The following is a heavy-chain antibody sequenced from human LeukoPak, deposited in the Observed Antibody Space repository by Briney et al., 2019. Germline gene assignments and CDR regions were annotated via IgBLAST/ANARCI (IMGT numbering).Heavy chain of an antibody. CDR3: ASNVVGALYGVDY. J-gene: IGHJ4*02. D-gene: IGHD1-26*01. V-gene: IGHV4-61*01. Sequence: SETLSLTCTVSGGSVSSGSYYWSWIRQPPGKGLEWIGYIYYSGSTNYNPSLKSRVTISVDTSKNQFSLKLSSVTAADTAAYYCASNVVGALYGVDYWGQGTLVTVSS. CDR1: GGSVSSGSYY. CDR2: IYYSGST.